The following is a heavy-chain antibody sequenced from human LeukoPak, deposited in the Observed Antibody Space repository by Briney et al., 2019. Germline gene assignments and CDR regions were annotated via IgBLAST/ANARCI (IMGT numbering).Heavy chain of an antibody. J-gene: IGHJ6*03. D-gene: IGHD3-10*01. Sequence: GRSLRLSCAASGFTFSSYGMHWVRQAPGKGLEWVAVISYDGSNKYYADSVKGRFTISRDNSKNTLYLQMNSLRAEDTAVYYCAKDGDYYGSGSYYFYYYYYMDVWGKGTTVTISS. CDR1: GFTFSSYG. CDR3: AKDGDYYGSGSYYFYYYYYMDV. CDR2: ISYDGSNK. V-gene: IGHV3-30*18.